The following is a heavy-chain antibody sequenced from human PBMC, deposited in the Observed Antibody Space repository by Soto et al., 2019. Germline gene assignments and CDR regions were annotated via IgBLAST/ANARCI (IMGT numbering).Heavy chain of an antibody. CDR1: GFTFSSYA. CDR2: ISYDGSNK. J-gene: IGHJ4*02. Sequence: GGSLRLSCAASGFTFSSYAMHWVRQAPGKGLEWVAVISYDGSNKYYADSVKGRFTISRDNSKNTLYLQMNSLRAEDTAVYYCARAGIVATIRTNYFDYWGQGTLVTAPQ. V-gene: IGHV3-30-3*01. D-gene: IGHD5-12*01. CDR3: ARAGIVATIRTNYFDY.